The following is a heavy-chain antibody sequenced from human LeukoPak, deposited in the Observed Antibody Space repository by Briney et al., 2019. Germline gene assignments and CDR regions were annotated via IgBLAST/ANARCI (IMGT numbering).Heavy chain of an antibody. CDR3: ALARYTNMWSDTSYFYMDV. V-gene: IGHV1-69*10. CDR1: GGTFSKAA. D-gene: IGHD2-21*01. Sequence: SVKVSPKPSGGTFSKAAITWVRQAPGQGLVCVGRTIPMIGIRSYTQHFQSRITLSADKSTNPPYMQLTSLRSEDTAVHYCALARYTNMWSDTSYFYMDVWGKGTSVIVSS. CDR2: TIPMIGIR. J-gene: IGHJ6*03.